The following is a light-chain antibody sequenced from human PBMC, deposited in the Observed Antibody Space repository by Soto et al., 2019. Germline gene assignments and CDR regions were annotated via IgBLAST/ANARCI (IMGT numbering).Light chain of an antibody. V-gene: IGLV1-36*01. CDR2: YDD. CDR1: SSNIGNNA. J-gene: IGLJ2*01. Sequence: QSVLTQPPSVSEAPRQRVTISCSGSSSNIGNNAVNWYQQLPGKAPKLLIYYDDLLPSGVSDRFSGSKSGTSASLAISGLQSEDEADYYCAACADSLNVVVFGGGTKVTVL. CDR3: AACADSLNVVV.